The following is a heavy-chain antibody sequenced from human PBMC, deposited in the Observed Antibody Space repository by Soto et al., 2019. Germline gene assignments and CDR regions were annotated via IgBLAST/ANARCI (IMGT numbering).Heavy chain of an antibody. CDR2: IYYSGST. CDR1: GGSISSGGYY. CDR3: ARGSKGRYKINWFDP. Sequence: PSETLSLTCTVSGGSISSGGYYWSWIRQHPGKGLEWIGYIYYSGSTYYNPSLKSRVTISVDTSKNQFSLKLSSVTAADTAVYYCARGSKGRYKINWFDPWGQGTLVTVS. V-gene: IGHV4-31*03. D-gene: IGHD1-1*01. J-gene: IGHJ5*02.